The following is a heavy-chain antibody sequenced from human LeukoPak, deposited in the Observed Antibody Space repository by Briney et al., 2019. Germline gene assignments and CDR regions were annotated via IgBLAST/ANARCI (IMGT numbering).Heavy chain of an antibody. CDR1: GFTFSNYA. CDR2: ITGSGDST. D-gene: IGHD2-15*01. CDR3: ARRYCSGGSCYSDY. Sequence: PGGSLRLSCAASGFTFSNYAMTWVRQAPGKGLEWVSVITGSGDSTYYADSVKGRFTISRDNAKNSLYLQMNSLRAEDTAVYYCARRYCSGGSCYSDYWGQGTLVTVSS. V-gene: IGHV3-23*01. J-gene: IGHJ4*02.